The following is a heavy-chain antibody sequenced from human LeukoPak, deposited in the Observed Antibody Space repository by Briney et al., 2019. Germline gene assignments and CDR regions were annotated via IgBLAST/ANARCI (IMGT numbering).Heavy chain of an antibody. Sequence: ASVKVSCKASGYTFTSNYIHWVRPDPGQGLEWMGMIYPRDGSTSYAQKFQGRVTVTRDTSTSTVHMELSGLRSEDTAVYYCARDQAGFDYWGQGTLVTVSS. CDR2: IYPRDGST. CDR1: GYTFTSNY. D-gene: IGHD6-13*01. J-gene: IGHJ4*02. V-gene: IGHV1-46*01. CDR3: ARDQAGFDY.